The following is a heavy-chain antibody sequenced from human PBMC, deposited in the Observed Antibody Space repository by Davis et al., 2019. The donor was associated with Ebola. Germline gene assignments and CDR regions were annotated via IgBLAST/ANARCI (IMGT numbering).Heavy chain of an antibody. D-gene: IGHD6-13*01. CDR1: GYTFTGYY. V-gene: IGHV1-2*04. CDR3: ARAEVRTIAAAGAFDY. Sequence: AASVKVSCKASGYTFTGYYMHWVRQAPGQGLEWMGWINPNSGGTNYAQKFQGWVTMTRDTSISTAYMELSRLRSDDTAVYYCARAEVRTIAAAGAFDYWGQGTLVTVSS. CDR2: INPNSGGT. J-gene: IGHJ4*02.